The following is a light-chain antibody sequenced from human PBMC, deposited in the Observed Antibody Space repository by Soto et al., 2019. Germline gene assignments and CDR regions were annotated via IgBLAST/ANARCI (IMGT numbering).Light chain of an antibody. J-gene: IGKJ2*01. CDR1: QSVSSN. V-gene: IGKV3-15*01. CDR3: QQYNNWPPMYT. CDR2: GAS. Sequence: EIVMTQSPATLSVSPGERATLSCRASQSVSSNLAWYQQKPGQAPRLLIYGASTRATGIPARFSGSGSGTEFTLTISSLKSEDFAFYYCQQYNNWPPMYTFGQGTKLEIK.